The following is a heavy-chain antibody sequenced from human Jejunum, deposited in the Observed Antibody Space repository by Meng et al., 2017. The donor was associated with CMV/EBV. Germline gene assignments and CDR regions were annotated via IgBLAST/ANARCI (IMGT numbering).Heavy chain of an antibody. CDR1: GFTFSSYE. CDR2: ISGGLAT. Sequence: SLKISCAASGFTFSSYEMNWVRQAPGKGLEWVSFISGGLATHYADSVKGRFTISRDNAKKSLYLQMNSLRADDTAVYYCARLSDSWGQGTLVTVSS. J-gene: IGHJ4*02. V-gene: IGHV3-48*03. CDR3: ARLSDS.